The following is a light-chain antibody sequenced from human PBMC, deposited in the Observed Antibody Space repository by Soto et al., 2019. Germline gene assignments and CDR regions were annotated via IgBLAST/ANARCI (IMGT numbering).Light chain of an antibody. Sequence: QSVLTQPPSVSGAPGQRVTISCTGNSSNIGAGYDVHWYQQLPGTAPKLLIYGNSNRPSGVPDRFSGSKSGTSASLAITGLQAEDEVDYYCQSYDSSLSGSVFGGGTKLTVL. CDR2: GNS. J-gene: IGLJ3*02. V-gene: IGLV1-40*01. CDR3: QSYDSSLSGSV. CDR1: SSNIGAGYD.